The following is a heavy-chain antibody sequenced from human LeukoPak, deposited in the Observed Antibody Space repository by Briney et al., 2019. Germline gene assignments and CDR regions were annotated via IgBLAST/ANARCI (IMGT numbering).Heavy chain of an antibody. CDR1: GGSISSYY. D-gene: IGHD3-10*01. J-gene: IGHJ4*02. V-gene: IGHV4-59*08. Sequence: SETLSLTCTVSGGSISSYYWSWIRQPPGKGLEWIGYIYSSGSTNYNPSLKSRVTISGDTSKNQFSLKLSSVTAADTAVYYCARHGPGGYFDYWGQGTLVTVSS. CDR3: ARHGPGGYFDY. CDR2: IYSSGST.